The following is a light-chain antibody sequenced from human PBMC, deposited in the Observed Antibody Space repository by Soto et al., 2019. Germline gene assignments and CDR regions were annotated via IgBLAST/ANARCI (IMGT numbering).Light chain of an antibody. CDR3: HHYGSALPYT. V-gene: IGKV3-20*01. CDR1: QSISSNF. J-gene: IGKJ2*01. Sequence: VLTQSPGTLSLSPGERGTLSCRASQSISSNFLAWYQQKPGLAPRLLIFSASKRATGIPDRFSGSASRTDTCSSSAVGTDFTHTIIRLEPEDFAVYYCHHYGSALPYTFGQGTKLEIK. CDR2: SAS.